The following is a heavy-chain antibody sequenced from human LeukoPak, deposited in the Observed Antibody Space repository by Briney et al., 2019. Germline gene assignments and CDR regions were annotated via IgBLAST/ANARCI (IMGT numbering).Heavy chain of an antibody. J-gene: IGHJ4*02. CDR1: GFTFSSYW. Sequence: GGSLRLSCAASGFTFSSYWMSWVRKAPGKGPEWVADIKQDGSERYYVDSVKGRFTISRDNAKNSLYLQIDSLRAEDTAVYYCTTETYRRFDYWGQGTLVTVSS. V-gene: IGHV3-7*01. CDR3: TTETYRRFDY. CDR2: IKQDGSER.